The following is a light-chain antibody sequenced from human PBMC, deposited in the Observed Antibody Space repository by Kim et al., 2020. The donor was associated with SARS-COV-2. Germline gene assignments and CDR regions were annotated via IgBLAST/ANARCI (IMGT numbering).Light chain of an antibody. CDR2: GAS. CDR1: QSIASN. CDR3: QQYNAWPPYT. J-gene: IGKJ2*01. Sequence: SPGGRASLSCRASQSIASNLAWYQQKPGQAPRLLIFGASTRATGIPARFSGRGSGTEFTLTISSLQSEDFAVYYCQQYNAWPPYTFGQGTKVDIK. V-gene: IGKV3-15*01.